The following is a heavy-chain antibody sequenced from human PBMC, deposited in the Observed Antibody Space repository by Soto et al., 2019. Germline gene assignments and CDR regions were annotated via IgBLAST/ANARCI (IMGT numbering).Heavy chain of an antibody. CDR2: INHSGST. D-gene: IGHD3-10*01. Sequence: SETLSLTCAVYGGSFSGYYWSWIRQPPGKGLEWIGEINHSGSTNYNPSLKSRVTISVDTSKNQFSLKLSSVTAADTAVYYCARGGRVTMVRGVIPYYYYGMDVWGQGTTVTVSS. V-gene: IGHV4-34*01. CDR1: GGSFSGYY. CDR3: ARGGRVTMVRGVIPYYYYGMDV. J-gene: IGHJ6*02.